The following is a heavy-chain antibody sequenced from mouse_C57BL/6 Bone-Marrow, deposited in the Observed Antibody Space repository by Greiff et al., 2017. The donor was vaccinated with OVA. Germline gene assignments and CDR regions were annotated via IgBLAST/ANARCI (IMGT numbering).Heavy chain of an antibody. CDR2: ISDGGSYT. J-gene: IGHJ3*01. V-gene: IGHV5-4*03. CDR1: GFTFSSYA. Sequence: EVKLEESGGGLVKPGGSLKLSCAASGFTFSSYAMSWVRQTPEKRLEWVATISDGGSYTYYPDNVKGRFTISRDNAKNNLYLQMSHLKSEDTAMYYCARADYYGSSGFAYWGQGTLVTVSA. D-gene: IGHD1-1*01. CDR3: ARADYYGSSGFAY.